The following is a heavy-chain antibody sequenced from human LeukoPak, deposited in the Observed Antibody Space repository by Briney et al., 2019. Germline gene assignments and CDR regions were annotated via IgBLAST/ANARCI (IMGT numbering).Heavy chain of an antibody. D-gene: IGHD4-11*01. Sequence: SETLSLTCTVSGGSISSSSYYWGWIRQPPGKGLEWIGGIYYSGSTYYNPSLKNRVTISVDTSKNQFSLKLSSVTAADTAVYFCARQVYSNYYYYYMDVWGKGTTVTVSS. CDR3: ARQVYSNYYYYYMDV. CDR1: GGSISSSSYY. V-gene: IGHV4-39*01. CDR2: IYYSGST. J-gene: IGHJ6*03.